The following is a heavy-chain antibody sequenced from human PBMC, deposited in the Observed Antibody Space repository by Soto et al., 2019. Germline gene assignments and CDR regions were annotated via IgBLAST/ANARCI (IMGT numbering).Heavy chain of an antibody. CDR2: MFYSGST. Sequence: SETLSLTCTVSGGSVNSYSWTWIRQHPGKGLEWIGYMFYSGSTNYNPSLKSRVTISVNRSKNQFSLKRSSVTAADTAVYYCARHGGLTMVRGVLTAFDIWGQGTMVTVSS. V-gene: IGHV4-59*08. D-gene: IGHD3-10*01. CDR3: ARHGGLTMVRGVLTAFDI. CDR1: GGSVNSYS. J-gene: IGHJ3*02.